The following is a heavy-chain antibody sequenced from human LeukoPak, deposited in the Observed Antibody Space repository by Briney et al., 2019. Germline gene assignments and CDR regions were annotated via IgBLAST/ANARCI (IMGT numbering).Heavy chain of an antibody. D-gene: IGHD2-2*02. CDR3: AITDYTNWFDP. CDR1: GGSFSGYY. V-gene: IGHV4-34*01. CDR2: INHSGST. J-gene: IGHJ5*02. Sequence: SETLSLTCAVYGGSFSGYYWSWIRQPPGKGLEWVGEINHSGSTNYNPSLKSRVTISVDTSKNQFSLKLSSVTAADTAVYYCAITDYTNWFDPWGQGTLVTVSS.